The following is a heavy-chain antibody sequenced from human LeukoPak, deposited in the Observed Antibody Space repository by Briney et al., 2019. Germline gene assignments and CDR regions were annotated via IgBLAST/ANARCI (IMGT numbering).Heavy chain of an antibody. D-gene: IGHD7-27*01. CDR1: GYSITTYY. CDR2: IFQSGTT. J-gene: IGHJ4*02. Sequence: SETLSLTCTVSGYSITTYYWSWIRQPPGKGLEWIGYIFQSGTTKYNPSLKSRVTILSDVSKNQFSLNLTSVTAADTAVYYCARDSWGRFDYWGQGTLVAVSS. V-gene: IGHV4-59*01. CDR3: ARDSWGRFDY.